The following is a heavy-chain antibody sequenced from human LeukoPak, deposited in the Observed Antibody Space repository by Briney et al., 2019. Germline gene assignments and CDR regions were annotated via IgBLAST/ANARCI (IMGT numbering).Heavy chain of an antibody. J-gene: IGHJ3*02. D-gene: IGHD2-15*01. CDR2: IYYSGST. CDR3: ARIWEDCSGGSCIIHSGGAFDI. CDR1: GGSISSYY. Sequence: SETLSLTCTVSGGSISSYYWSWIRQPPGKGLEWIGYIYYSGSTNYNPSLKSRVTISVDTSKNQFSLKLSSVTAADTAVYYCARIWEDCSGGSCIIHSGGAFDIWGQGTMVTVSS. V-gene: IGHV4-59*08.